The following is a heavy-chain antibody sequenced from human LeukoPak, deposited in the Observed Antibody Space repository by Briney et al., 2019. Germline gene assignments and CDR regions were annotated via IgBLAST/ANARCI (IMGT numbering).Heavy chain of an antibody. CDR3: AKEVTAAGTGYFDF. CDR1: GFTFNNYC. Sequence: GGCLRLSCAAAGFTFNNYCMSWVRQAPGKGLEWVANINGGGSGKYYGDSGKGRFTISRDKSKNSPYLQINSLRAEDTAPYYCAKEVTAAGTGYFDFWGQGTLVTVSS. D-gene: IGHD6-13*01. V-gene: IGHV3-7*03. J-gene: IGHJ4*02. CDR2: INGGGSGK.